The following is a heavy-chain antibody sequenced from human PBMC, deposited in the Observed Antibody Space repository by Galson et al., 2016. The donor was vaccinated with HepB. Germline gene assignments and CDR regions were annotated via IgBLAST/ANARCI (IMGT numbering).Heavy chain of an antibody. Sequence: SLRLSCAASGFTFSTYVMSWVRQAPGKGLEWVSGISGDGHSTYNADSVKGRFTISRDNSKNTLYLQMNSLRAEDTAVYYCARVLGSYQSFDYWGQGTLVTVSS. V-gene: IGHV3-23*01. J-gene: IGHJ4*02. CDR3: ARVLGSYQSFDY. CDR2: ISGDGHST. D-gene: IGHD1-26*01. CDR1: GFTFSTYV.